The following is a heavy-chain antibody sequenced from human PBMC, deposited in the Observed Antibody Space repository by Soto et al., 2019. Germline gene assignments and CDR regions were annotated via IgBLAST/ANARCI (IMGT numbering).Heavy chain of an antibody. CDR3: ARVTMISNWFDP. V-gene: IGHV1-3*01. CDR2: INAGNGNT. CDR1: GYTXTSYA. J-gene: IGHJ5*02. D-gene: IGHD3-22*01. Sequence: ASVKVXCKASGYTXTSYAMHWVRQAPGQRLEWMGWINAGNGNTKYSQKFQGRVTITRDTSASTAYMELSSLRSEDTAVYYCARVTMISNWFDPWGQGTLVTVSS.